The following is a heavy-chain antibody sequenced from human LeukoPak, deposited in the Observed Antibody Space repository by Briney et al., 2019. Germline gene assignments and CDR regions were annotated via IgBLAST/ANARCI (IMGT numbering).Heavy chain of an antibody. D-gene: IGHD3-10*01. Sequence: SETLSLTCTVSDGSISIYYWSWIRQPPGKGLEWIGYVYSSGNTIYSPSLKGRAIISADTSKNQFSLKLTSVTAADTAVYYCVRDRELTYWGQGILVTVSS. CDR1: DGSISIYY. V-gene: IGHV4-4*08. J-gene: IGHJ4*02. CDR2: VYSSGNT. CDR3: VRDRELTY.